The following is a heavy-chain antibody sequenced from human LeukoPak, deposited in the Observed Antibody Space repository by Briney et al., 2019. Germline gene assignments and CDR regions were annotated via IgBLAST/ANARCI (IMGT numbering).Heavy chain of an antibody. CDR1: GFPFSSYG. Sequence: GGSLRLSCAASGFPFSSYGMHWVRQAPGKGLEWVAVISYDGSNKYYADSVKGRFTISRDNSKNTLYLQMNSLRAEDTAVYYCAKAPSTTVTTLGYWGQGTLVTVSS. J-gene: IGHJ4*02. CDR3: AKAPSTTVTTLGY. V-gene: IGHV3-30*18. CDR2: ISYDGSNK. D-gene: IGHD4-17*01.